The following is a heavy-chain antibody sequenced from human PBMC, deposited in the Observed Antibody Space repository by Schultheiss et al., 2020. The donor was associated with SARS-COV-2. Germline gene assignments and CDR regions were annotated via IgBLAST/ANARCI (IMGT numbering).Heavy chain of an antibody. CDR2: ISAYNGNT. V-gene: IGHV1-18*04. D-gene: IGHD6-13*01. Sequence: ASVKVSCKASGYTFTSYDITWVRQAPGQGLEWMGWISAYNGNTNYAQKLQGRLTMTTDTSTSTAYMELRSLRSDDTAVYYCARGGVGEQQLVKVRYYYGMDVWGQGTTVTVSS. CDR3: ARGGVGEQQLVKVRYYYGMDV. J-gene: IGHJ6*02. CDR1: GYTFTSYD.